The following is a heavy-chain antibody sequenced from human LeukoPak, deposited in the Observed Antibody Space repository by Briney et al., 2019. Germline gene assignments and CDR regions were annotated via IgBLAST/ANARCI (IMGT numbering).Heavy chain of an antibody. CDR1: GFTFSNYG. V-gene: IGHV3-33*08. D-gene: IGHD6-19*01. Sequence: GGSLRLSCAASGFTFSNYGMNWVRQAPGKGLEWVAVIWYDGSNKYYADSVKGRFTISRDNSKNTLYLQMNSLRAEDTAVYYCARDNHPAGYFDYWGQGTLVTVSS. CDR2: IWYDGSNK. CDR3: ARDNHPAGYFDY. J-gene: IGHJ4*02.